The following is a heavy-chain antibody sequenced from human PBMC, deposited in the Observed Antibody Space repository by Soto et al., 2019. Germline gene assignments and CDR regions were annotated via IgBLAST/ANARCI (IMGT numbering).Heavy chain of an antibody. D-gene: IGHD3-9*01. CDR2: VYFSGNI. Sequence: SETLSLTCTVSGGSVSSLTHYWGWIRQPPGKSLEWIGSVYFSGNIYYNPSLKSRVSMSVDTSKNQFSLKLSSVTAADTAVYYCARGRRSGYDILTGYLTREYNFDSWGQGTLVTVSS. CDR3: ARGRRSGYDILTGYLTREYNFDS. J-gene: IGHJ4*02. CDR1: GGSVSSLTHY. V-gene: IGHV4-39*01.